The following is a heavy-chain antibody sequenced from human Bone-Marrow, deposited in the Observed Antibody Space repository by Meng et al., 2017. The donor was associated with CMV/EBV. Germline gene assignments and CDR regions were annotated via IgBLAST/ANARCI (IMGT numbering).Heavy chain of an antibody. CDR2: IYYSGST. Sequence: GSVSSGSYYWSWIRQPPGKGLEWIGYIYYSGSTNYNPSLKSRVTISVDTSKNQFSLKLSSVTAANTAVYYCARGEFEYSSLPPLYPWGQGTLVTVSS. CDR3: ARGEFEYSSLPPLYP. J-gene: IGHJ5*02. CDR1: GSVSSGSYY. D-gene: IGHD6-6*01. V-gene: IGHV4-61*01.